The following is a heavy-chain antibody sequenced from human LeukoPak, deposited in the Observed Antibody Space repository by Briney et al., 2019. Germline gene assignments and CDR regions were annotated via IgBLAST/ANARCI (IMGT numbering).Heavy chain of an antibody. D-gene: IGHD6-13*01. J-gene: IGHJ3*02. Sequence: GESLKISCKGSGYSFTSYWIGWVRQMPGKGLEWMGIIYPGDSDTRYSPSFQGQATISADKSISTASLQWSSLKASDTAMYYCARQAIPYSSSPKGAFDIWGQGTMVTASS. CDR2: IYPGDSDT. CDR3: ARQAIPYSSSPKGAFDI. V-gene: IGHV5-51*01. CDR1: GYSFTSYW.